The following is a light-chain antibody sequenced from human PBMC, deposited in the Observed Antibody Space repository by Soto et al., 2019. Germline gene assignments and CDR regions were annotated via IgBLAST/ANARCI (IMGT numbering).Light chain of an antibody. CDR3: QSYDSSLSPL. CDR1: SSNIGAGYD. CDR2: GNT. Sequence: QSVLTQPPSVSGAAGQRVTISCTGSSSNIGAGYDVHWYQQLPGTAPKLLIYGNTNRPSGVPDRFSGSKSGTSASLAITGLQAEDEADYYCQSYDSSLSPLFGGGTKVTVL. J-gene: IGLJ2*01. V-gene: IGLV1-40*01.